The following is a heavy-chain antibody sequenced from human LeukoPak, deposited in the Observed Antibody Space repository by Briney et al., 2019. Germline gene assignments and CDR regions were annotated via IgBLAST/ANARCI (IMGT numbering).Heavy chain of an antibody. Sequence: ASVKASCKASGYTFSTYGISWVRQAPGQGLEWMGWISAYKGNTYYAQKLQGRVTMTTDTSTSTAYMELRSLRSDDTAIYYCAVDYYGSGSYYKSAFDIWGQGTMVTVSS. D-gene: IGHD3-10*01. CDR1: GYTFSTYG. CDR3: AVDYYGSGSYYKSAFDI. J-gene: IGHJ3*02. V-gene: IGHV1-18*01. CDR2: ISAYKGNT.